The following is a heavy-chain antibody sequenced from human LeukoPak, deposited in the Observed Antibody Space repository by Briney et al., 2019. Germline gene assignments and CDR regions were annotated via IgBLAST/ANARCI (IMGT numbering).Heavy chain of an antibody. CDR2: ISGSGGST. Sequence: GGSLRLSCSASGFTFSRYAMHWVRQAPGKGLEWVSAISGSGGSTYYADSVKGRFTISRDNSKNTLYLQMNSLRAEDTAVYYCARDAWGAVAATLDVWGQGTTVTVSS. CDR1: GFTFSRYA. CDR3: ARDAWGAVAATLDV. V-gene: IGHV3-23*01. D-gene: IGHD6-19*01. J-gene: IGHJ6*02.